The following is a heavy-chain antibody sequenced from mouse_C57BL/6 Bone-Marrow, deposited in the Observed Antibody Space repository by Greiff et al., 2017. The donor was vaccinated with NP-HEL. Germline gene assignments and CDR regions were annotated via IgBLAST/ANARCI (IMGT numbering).Heavy chain of an antibody. CDR1: GYTFTSYW. CDR2: IDPSDSYT. CDR3: ASPVCYYWYFEV. V-gene: IGHV1-59*01. D-gene: IGHD6-1*01. Sequence: QVQLQQPGAELVRPGTSVKLSCKASGYTFTSYWMHWVKQRPGQGLEWIGVIDPSDSYTNYNQKFKGKATLTVDTSSSTAYMQLSSLTSEDSAVYYCASPVCYYWYFEVWGTGTTVTVSS. J-gene: IGHJ1*03.